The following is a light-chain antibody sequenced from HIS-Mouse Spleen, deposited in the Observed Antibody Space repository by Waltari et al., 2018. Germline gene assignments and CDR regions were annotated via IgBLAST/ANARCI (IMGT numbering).Light chain of an antibody. CDR1: SPNIGSNY. Sequence: QSVLTQPPSASGTPGQRVTISCSGSSPNIGSNYVYWYQQLPGTAPNLLIYRNNQRPSGFPDRVSGSKSGTSASLTIAGLQAEDEADYYCSSYTSSSFNVVFGGGTKLTVL. J-gene: IGLJ2*01. CDR2: RNN. CDR3: SSYTSSSFNVV. V-gene: IGLV1-47*01.